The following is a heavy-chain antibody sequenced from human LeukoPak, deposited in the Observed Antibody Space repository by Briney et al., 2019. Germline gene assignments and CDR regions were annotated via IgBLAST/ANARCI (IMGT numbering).Heavy chain of an antibody. CDR2: IYYSGST. V-gene: IGHV4-31*03. J-gene: IGHJ4*02. D-gene: IGHD6-13*01. CDR3: ARNRYSSSTWYPFDY. Sequence: PSETLSLTCTVSGGSISSGGYYWIRIPQHPGQGLVWLWYIYYSGSTYYNPSLKSRVTISVDTSKNQFSLKVSSVTAADTAVYYCARNRYSSSTWYPFDYWGQGTLVTVSS. CDR1: GGSISSGGYY.